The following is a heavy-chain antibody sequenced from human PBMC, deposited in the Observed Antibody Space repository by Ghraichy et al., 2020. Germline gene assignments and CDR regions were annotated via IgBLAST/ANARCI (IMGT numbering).Heavy chain of an antibody. CDR3: AVTYYSDTSGYYVRKTFDS. Sequence: GGSLRLSCAASGFTLSDHYMDWVRQAPGKGLEWVGRIYNKANSDTTEYAASVKGRFSISRDDSKNSLYLQMNSLKTEDTAVYYCAVTYYSDTSGYYVRKTFDSWGQGTLVSVSS. V-gene: IGHV3-72*01. CDR2: IYNKANSDTT. D-gene: IGHD3-22*01. J-gene: IGHJ4*02. CDR1: GFTLSDHY.